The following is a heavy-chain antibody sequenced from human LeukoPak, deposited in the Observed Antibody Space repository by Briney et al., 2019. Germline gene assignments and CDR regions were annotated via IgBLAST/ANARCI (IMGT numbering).Heavy chain of an antibody. CDR3: ARVPRRPYGSGSYPDY. CDR1: GYTFTGYY. J-gene: IGHJ4*02. Sequence: ASVKVSCEASGYTFTGYYMHWVRQAPGQGLEWMGWINPNSGGTNYAQKFQGRVTMTRDTSISTAYMELRSLRSDDTAVYYCARVPRRPYGSGSYPDYWGQGTLVTVSS. CDR2: INPNSGGT. V-gene: IGHV1-2*02. D-gene: IGHD3-10*01.